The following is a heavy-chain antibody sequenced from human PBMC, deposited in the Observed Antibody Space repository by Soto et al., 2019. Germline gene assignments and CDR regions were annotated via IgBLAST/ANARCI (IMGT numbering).Heavy chain of an antibody. V-gene: IGHV4-59*08. Sequence: SETLSLTCTVSGGSISSYYWSWIRQPPGKGLEWIGYIYYSGSTNYNPSLKSRVTISVDTSKNQFSLKLSSVTAADTAVYYCAGTEDVLRYFDWLRGSLYFDYWGQGTLVTVSS. D-gene: IGHD3-9*01. J-gene: IGHJ4*02. CDR2: IYYSGST. CDR1: GGSISSYY. CDR3: AGTEDVLRYFDWLRGSLYFDY.